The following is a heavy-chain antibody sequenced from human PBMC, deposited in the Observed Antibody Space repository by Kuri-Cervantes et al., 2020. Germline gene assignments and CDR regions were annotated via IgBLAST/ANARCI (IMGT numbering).Heavy chain of an antibody. J-gene: IGHJ5*02. D-gene: IGHD3-22*01. Sequence: SVKISCKASGGTFSSHGLSWVRQAPGQGLEWMGRIIPVFGTTNYAQKFQGRITITMDESTSTAYMELSRLTSEDTAVYYCARDQGSIGYSQWFDPWGQGTLVTVSS. V-gene: IGHV1-69*05. CDR2: IIPVFGTT. CDR1: GGTFSSHG. CDR3: ARDQGSIGYSQWFDP.